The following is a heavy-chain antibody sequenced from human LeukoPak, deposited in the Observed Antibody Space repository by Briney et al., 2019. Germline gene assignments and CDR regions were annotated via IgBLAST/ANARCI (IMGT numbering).Heavy chain of an antibody. V-gene: IGHV3-48*04. CDR3: AELGITMIGGV. CDR2: ISSSCSTI. J-gene: IGHJ6*04. D-gene: IGHD3-10*02. Sequence: PGGSLRLSCAASGFTFSNYWMTWVRQAPGKGLEWVSYISSSCSTIYYADSVKGRFTISRDNAKNSLYLQMNSLRAEDTAVYYCAELGITMIGGVWGKGTTVTISS. CDR1: GFTFSNYW.